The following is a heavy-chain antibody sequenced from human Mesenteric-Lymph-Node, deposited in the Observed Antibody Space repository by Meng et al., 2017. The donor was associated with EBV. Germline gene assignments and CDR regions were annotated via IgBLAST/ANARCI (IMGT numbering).Heavy chain of an antibody. CDR2: TYYRSKWYN. J-gene: IGHJ2*01. V-gene: IGHV6-1*01. Sequence: QVQLQQSGPGLVKPSXTRSLTCVISGDRVSSSSAAWTWIRQSPSRGLEWLGRTYYRSKWYNDYAVFVKSRITINPDTSKNQFSLQLNSVTPEDTAVYYCARGATSVFDLWGRGTLGTVSS. CDR1: GDRVSSSSAA. CDR3: ARGATSVFDL.